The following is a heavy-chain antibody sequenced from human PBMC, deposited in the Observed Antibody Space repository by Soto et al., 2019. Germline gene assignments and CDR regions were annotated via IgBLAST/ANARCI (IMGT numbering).Heavy chain of an antibody. V-gene: IGHV3-48*02. Sequence: EVQLVESGGGLVQPGVSLRRSCAASGFTFSSYSMNWVRQAPGKGLEWVSYISSSSTIYYADSVKGRFTISRDNAKSSLYLQMNSLRDEDTAVYYCARGSTWGTAWFDPWGQGTLVTVSS. CDR2: ISSSSTI. J-gene: IGHJ5*02. D-gene: IGHD3-16*01. CDR1: GFTFSSYS. CDR3: ARGSTWGTAWFDP.